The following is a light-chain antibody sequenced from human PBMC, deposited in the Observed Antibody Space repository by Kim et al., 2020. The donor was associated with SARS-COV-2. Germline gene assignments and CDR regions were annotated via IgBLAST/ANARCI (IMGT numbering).Light chain of an antibody. Sequence: PGGTVTLTCGSRTGTVTSTHYPYWFQQKPRKDPRTLIYETNNKHSWTPARFSGSLLGGKAALTLSGAQPEDEADYYCLLSYSGDRVFGGGTQLTVL. V-gene: IGLV7-46*01. J-gene: IGLJ3*02. CDR2: ETN. CDR1: TGTVTSTHY. CDR3: LLSYSGDRV.